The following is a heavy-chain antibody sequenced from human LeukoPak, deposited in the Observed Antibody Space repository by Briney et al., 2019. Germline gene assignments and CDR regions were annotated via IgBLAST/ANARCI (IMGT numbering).Heavy chain of an antibody. J-gene: IGHJ4*02. CDR1: GFTFSSYG. V-gene: IGHV3-30*02. D-gene: IGHD3-10*01. Sequence: GGSLRLSCAASGFTFSSYGMHWVRQAPGKGLEWVAFIRYDGSNKYYADSVKGRFTISRDNSKNTLYLQMNSLRAEDTAVYYCARVGSYYGGPFDYWGQGTLVTVSS. CDR2: IRYDGSNK. CDR3: ARVGSYYGGPFDY.